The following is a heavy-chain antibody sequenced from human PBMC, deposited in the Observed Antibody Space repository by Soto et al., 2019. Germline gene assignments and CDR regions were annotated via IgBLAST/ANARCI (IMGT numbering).Heavy chain of an antibody. CDR1: GGSIGTSNW. CDR2: IYHSGRT. V-gene: IGHV4-4*02. J-gene: IGHJ6*02. D-gene: IGHD2-2*01. CDR3: ARVDCSSTTSLMCYHYYGLDV. Sequence: QVQLQESGPGLVEPSGTLSLTCVVSGGSIGTSNWWTWVRQPPGKGLEWIGEIYHSGRTNYNPSGMSRVTISVDKSKNHVSLKLTSVTAADTAVYYCARVDCSSTTSLMCYHYYGLDVSGQGTTVTVSS.